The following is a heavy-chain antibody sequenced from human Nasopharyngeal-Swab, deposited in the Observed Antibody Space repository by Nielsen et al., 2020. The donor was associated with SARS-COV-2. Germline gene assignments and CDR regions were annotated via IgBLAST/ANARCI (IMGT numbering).Heavy chain of an antibody. Sequence: GGFLRLSCAASGFTVSSNYMNWVRQVPGKGLEWVSLLYAGGSRYYADSVEGRCIISRDSSKNTLYLQMNSLRAEDTAVYYCAKDSWDIVVVVAVPYYYYYMDVWGKGTTVTVSS. CDR1: GFTVSSNY. J-gene: IGHJ6*03. CDR3: AKDSWDIVVVVAVPYYYYYMDV. D-gene: IGHD2-15*01. V-gene: IGHV3-66*01. CDR2: LYAGGSR.